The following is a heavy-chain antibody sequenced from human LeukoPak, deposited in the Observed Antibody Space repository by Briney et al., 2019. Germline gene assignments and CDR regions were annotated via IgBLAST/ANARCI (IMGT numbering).Heavy chain of an antibody. D-gene: IGHD6-19*01. Sequence: ASVKVSCKTSGYSFILYGISWVRQAPGQGPEWMGWISTSTGDTKYTQKFQGRVTLTTDTSTSTAYMELSSLRSDDTAVYYCARDAVLSGWTEYFQHWGQGTLVTVSS. CDR1: GYSFILYG. J-gene: IGHJ1*01. CDR2: ISTSTGDT. CDR3: ARDAVLSGWTEYFQH. V-gene: IGHV1-18*01.